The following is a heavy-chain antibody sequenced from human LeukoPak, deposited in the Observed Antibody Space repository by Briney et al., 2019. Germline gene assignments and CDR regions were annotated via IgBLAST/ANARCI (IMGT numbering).Heavy chain of an antibody. CDR3: TRGQMPEGLFY. D-gene: IGHD2-2*01. Sequence: GGSLRLSCAASGFSFSSSWMHWVRQAPGKGLVWVSRMNSDGSITTYADSVKGRFTISRDNAKNTLYPQMNSLRAEDTAVYYCTRGQMPEGLFYWGQGSLVTVSS. J-gene: IGHJ4*02. CDR2: MNSDGSIT. V-gene: IGHV3-74*01. CDR1: GFSFSSSW.